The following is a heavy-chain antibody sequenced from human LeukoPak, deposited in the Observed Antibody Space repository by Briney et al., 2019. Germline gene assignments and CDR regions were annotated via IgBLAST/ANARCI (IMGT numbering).Heavy chain of an antibody. J-gene: IGHJ3*02. D-gene: IGHD3-10*01. CDR3: AREYYYGSGSGRAAFDI. Sequence: PSETLSLTCAVSGGSISFYYWSWIRQPPGKGLEWIGYIYTTGSTNYNPSLKSRVTISVDTPKNQFSLNLSSVAAADTAVYYCAREYYYGSGSGRAAFDIWGQGTMVTVSS. CDR1: GGSISFYY. CDR2: IYTTGST. V-gene: IGHV4-59*01.